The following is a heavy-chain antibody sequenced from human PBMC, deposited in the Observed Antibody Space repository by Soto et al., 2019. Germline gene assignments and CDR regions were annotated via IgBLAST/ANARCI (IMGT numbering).Heavy chain of an antibody. D-gene: IGHD1-7*01. V-gene: IGHV4-39*01. Sequence: SETLSLTCSVSGDSINSDKYYWGWIRQPPGKGLEWIGSIYYRGNTYYNPSLQTRVTISVDTSKNQFSLKLSSVTAADTAVYYCARHTRKVRLELAFDYWGQGTLVTVSS. CDR3: ARHTRKVRLELAFDY. CDR2: IYYRGNT. J-gene: IGHJ4*02. CDR1: GDSINSDKYY.